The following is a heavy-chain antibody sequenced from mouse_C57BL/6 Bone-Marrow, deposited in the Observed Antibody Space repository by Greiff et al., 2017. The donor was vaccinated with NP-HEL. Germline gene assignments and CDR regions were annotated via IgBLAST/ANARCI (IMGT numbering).Heavy chain of an antibody. CDR1: GFTFSSYG. Sequence: EVMLVESGGDLVKPGGSLKLSCAASGFTFSSYGMSWVRQTPDKRLEWVATISSGGSYTYYPDSVKGRFTISRDNAKNTLYLQMSSLKSEDTAMYYCARLTTVTLYYFDYWGQGTTLTVSS. J-gene: IGHJ2*01. CDR3: ARLTTVTLYYFDY. CDR2: ISSGGSYT. D-gene: IGHD1-2*01. V-gene: IGHV5-6*01.